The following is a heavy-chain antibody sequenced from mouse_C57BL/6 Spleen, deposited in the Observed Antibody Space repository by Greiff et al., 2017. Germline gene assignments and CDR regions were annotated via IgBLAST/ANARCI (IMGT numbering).Heavy chain of an antibody. Sequence: EVMLVESGGDLVKPGGSLKLSCAASGFTFSSYGMSWVRQTPDKRLEWVATISSGGGYTYYPDSVKGRFTISRDNAKNTLYLQMSSLKSEDTAMYYCARHYYGSSLYWYFDVWGTGTTVTVSS. CDR3: ARHYYGSSLYWYFDV. V-gene: IGHV5-6*02. CDR2: ISSGGGYT. CDR1: GFTFSSYG. D-gene: IGHD1-1*01. J-gene: IGHJ1*03.